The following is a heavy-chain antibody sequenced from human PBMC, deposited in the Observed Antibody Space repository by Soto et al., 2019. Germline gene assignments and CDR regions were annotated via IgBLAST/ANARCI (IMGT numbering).Heavy chain of an antibody. CDR3: ASAPFVPDTYYYDSTVFDP. D-gene: IGHD3-22*01. V-gene: IGHV1-69*13. J-gene: IGHJ5*02. CDR2: IIPIFGTA. Sequence: ASVKVSCKASGGTFSSYAISWVRQAPGQGLEWMGGIIPIFGTANYAQKFQGRVTITADESTSTAYMELSSLRSEDTAVYYCASAPFVPDTYYYDSTVFDPWGQGTLVTVSS. CDR1: GGTFSSYA.